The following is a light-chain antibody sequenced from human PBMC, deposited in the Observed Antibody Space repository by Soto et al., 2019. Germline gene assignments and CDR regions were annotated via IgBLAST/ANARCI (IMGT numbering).Light chain of an antibody. CDR2: DAS. Sequence: DIQMTQSPSSLSASVGDRVTITCRASQNINTWLAWYQQKPGKAPKVVIYDASSLESGVPSRFSGSGFGTEFTLTISSLQPDDFATYYCQQYHSYPWTFGQGTKV. CDR3: QQYHSYPWT. V-gene: IGKV1-5*01. CDR1: QNINTW. J-gene: IGKJ1*01.